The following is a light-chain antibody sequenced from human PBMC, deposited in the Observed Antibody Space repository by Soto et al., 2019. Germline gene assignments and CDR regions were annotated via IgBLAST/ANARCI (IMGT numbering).Light chain of an antibody. CDR1: QGISNY. CDR2: AAS. J-gene: IGKJ4*01. Sequence: DIQMTQSPSSLSASLVDRVTITCRASQGISNYLAWYQQKPGKVPKLLIYAASTLQSGVPPRFSGSGSGTDFTLTISSLQPEDFATYYRQQSYSTPTFGGGTKVDI. V-gene: IGKV1-27*01. CDR3: QQSYSTPT.